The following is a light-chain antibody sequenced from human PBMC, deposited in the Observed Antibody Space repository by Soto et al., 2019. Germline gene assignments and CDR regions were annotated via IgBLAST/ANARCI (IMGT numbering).Light chain of an antibody. CDR2: DVT. CDR1: SSNIGGNS. CDR3: CSYGDTTAVYL. J-gene: IGLJ1*01. V-gene: IGLV1-40*01. Sequence: QSVMTQPPSVSAAPGQRVTISCSGSSSNIGGNSVSWYQQLPGTAPKLLIYDVTRRPSGVPDRFSGSQSGNTASLTISGLQPEDEADYYCCSYGDTTAVYLFGGGTKLTVL.